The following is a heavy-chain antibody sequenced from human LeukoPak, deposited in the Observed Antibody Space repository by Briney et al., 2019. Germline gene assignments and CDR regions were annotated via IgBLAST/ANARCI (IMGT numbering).Heavy chain of an antibody. V-gene: IGHV3-30*02. CDR1: GFTFSSYG. D-gene: IGHD3-3*01. CDR2: IRYDGSNK. J-gene: IGHJ5*02. CDR3: AKDGPFGVVDKRNWFDP. Sequence: GGSLRLSCAASGFTFSSYGMHWVRQAPGKGLEWVAFIRYDGSNKYYADSVKGRFTISRDNSKNTLYLQMNSLTAEDTAVYYCAKDGPFGVVDKRNWFDPWGQGTLVTVSS.